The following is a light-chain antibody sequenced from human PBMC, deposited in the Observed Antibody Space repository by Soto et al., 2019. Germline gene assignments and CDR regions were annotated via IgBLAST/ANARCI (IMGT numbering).Light chain of an antibody. Sequence: TQMTQSPLSLSASVGEKIIITCRASRDVGSDVSWYQQKPGQAPKLVIYAASNLYTGVPSRFSGRRSRTEFTLTISSLQPEDFASYYCLQDYGDSWTFGQGTKVDI. CDR3: LQDYGDSWT. V-gene: IGKV1-6*01. CDR2: AAS. CDR1: RDVGSD. J-gene: IGKJ1*01.